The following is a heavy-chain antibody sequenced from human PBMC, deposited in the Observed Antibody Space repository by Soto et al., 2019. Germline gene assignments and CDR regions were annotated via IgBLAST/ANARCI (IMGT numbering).Heavy chain of an antibody. V-gene: IGHV4-39*01. Sequence: SETLSLTCTVSGGSISSSSYYWGWIHQPPGKGLEWIGSIYYSGSTYYNPSLKSRVTISVDTSKNQFSLKLSSVTAADTAVYYCARHSAAAGRPNWFDPWGQGTLVTVSS. CDR3: ARHSAAAGRPNWFDP. J-gene: IGHJ5*02. CDR2: IYYSGST. CDR1: GGSISSSSYY. D-gene: IGHD6-13*01.